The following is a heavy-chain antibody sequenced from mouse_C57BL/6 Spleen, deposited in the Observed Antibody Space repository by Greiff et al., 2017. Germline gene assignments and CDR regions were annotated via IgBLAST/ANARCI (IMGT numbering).Heavy chain of an antibody. Sequence: EVQLQASGPELVKPGASVKISCKASGYSFTGYYMNWVKQSPEKSLEWIGEINPSTGGTTYNQKFKAKATLTVDKHSSTAYMQLKSLTSEDSAVYYCARPHYYGSRFDYWGQGTTLTVSS. D-gene: IGHD1-1*01. J-gene: IGHJ2*01. CDR2: INPSTGGT. V-gene: IGHV1-42*01. CDR3: ARPHYYGSRFDY. CDR1: GYSFTGYY.